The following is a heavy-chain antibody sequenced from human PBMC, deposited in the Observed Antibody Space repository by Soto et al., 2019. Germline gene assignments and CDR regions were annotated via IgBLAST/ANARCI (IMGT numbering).Heavy chain of an antibody. CDR2: ISGSGGST. V-gene: IGHV3-23*01. CDR3: AKLPSYGDPIYGMDV. D-gene: IGHD4-17*01. J-gene: IGHJ6*02. Sequence: GSLRLSCAASVFTFSSYAMSWVRQAAGKGLEWVSAISGSGGSTYYADSVKGRFTISRDNSKNTLYLQMNSLRAEDTAVYYCAKLPSYGDPIYGMDVWGQGTTVTVCS. CDR1: VFTFSSYA.